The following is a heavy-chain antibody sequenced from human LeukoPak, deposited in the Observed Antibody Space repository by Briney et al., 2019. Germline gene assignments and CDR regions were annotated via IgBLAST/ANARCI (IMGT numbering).Heavy chain of an antibody. CDR1: GFTFSDYY. V-gene: IGHV3-11*06. CDR3: ARDRVGGSYVFDI. J-gene: IGHJ3*02. D-gene: IGHD1-26*01. Sequence: GGSLRLSCAASGFTFSDYYMSWIRQAPGKGLEWVSYISDSSGYAKDADSVKGRFTISRDNAKKSLYLQMNSLRAEDTAVYYCARDRVGGSYVFDIWGQGTMVTVSS. CDR2: ISDSSGYA.